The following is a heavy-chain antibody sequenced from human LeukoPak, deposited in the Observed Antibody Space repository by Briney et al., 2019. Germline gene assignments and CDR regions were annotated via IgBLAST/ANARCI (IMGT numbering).Heavy chain of an antibody. Sequence: PSETLSLTCTVSGGSISNYYWSWIRQPPGRGLEWIGYVYSSGSTNYNPSLKSRVTISVDTSKNQLTLKLSSVTAADTAVYYCARGPTRYYFDYWGQGTLVTVSS. CDR1: GGSISNYY. CDR2: VYSSGST. V-gene: IGHV4-59*01. J-gene: IGHJ4*02. CDR3: ARGPTRYYFDY.